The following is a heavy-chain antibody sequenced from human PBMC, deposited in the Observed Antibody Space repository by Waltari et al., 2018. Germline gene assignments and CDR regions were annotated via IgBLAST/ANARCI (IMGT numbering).Heavy chain of an antibody. J-gene: IGHJ5*02. D-gene: IGHD1-26*01. CDR3: AKAGGIHNYPLDP. CDR1: GYPFHNYG. Sequence: QVEESGGGVVQPGGSLRLSCVASGYPFHNYGMHWVRQAPGKGLEWLAVISSDGSGKYYADSVKGRFTMSRDNSKNTVYLQMNSLRPEDTAVYYCAKAGGIHNYPLDPWGQGTLVTVSS. V-gene: IGHV3-30*18. CDR2: ISSDGSGK.